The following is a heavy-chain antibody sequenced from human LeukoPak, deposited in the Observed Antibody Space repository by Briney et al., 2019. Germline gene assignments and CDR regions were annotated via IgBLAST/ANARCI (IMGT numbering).Heavy chain of an antibody. V-gene: IGHV3-7*04. CDR2: INQDGTVE. CDR1: GFTISNYW. CDR3: ARECCASGSLDY. Sequence: PGGSLRLSCAASGFTISNYWMNWVRQAPGEGLEWVANINQDGTVEHYVDSVKGRFTISRDNAKNTLYLHKNTLRAEDTAVYYCARECCASGSLDYWGQGALVTVSS. D-gene: IGHD3-10*01. J-gene: IGHJ4*02.